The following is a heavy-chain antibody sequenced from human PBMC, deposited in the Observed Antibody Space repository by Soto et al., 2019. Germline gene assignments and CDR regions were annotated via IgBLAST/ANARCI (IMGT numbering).Heavy chain of an antibody. V-gene: IGHV3-21*01. J-gene: IGHJ4*02. CDR3: AREPPYYYDSSGYYDY. CDR2: ISSSSSYI. Sequence: GSLRLSCAASGFTFSSYSMNWVRQAPGKGLEWVSSISSSSSYIYYADSVKGRFTISRDNAKNSLYLQMNSLRAEDTAVYYCAREPPYYYDSSGYYDYWGQGTLVTVSS. D-gene: IGHD3-22*01. CDR1: GFTFSSYS.